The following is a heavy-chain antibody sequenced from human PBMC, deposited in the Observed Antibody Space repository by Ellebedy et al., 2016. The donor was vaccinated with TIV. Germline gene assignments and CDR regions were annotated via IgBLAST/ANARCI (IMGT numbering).Heavy chain of an antibody. CDR1: GYTFTSYY. J-gene: IGHJ6*02. CDR2: IDPSGGST. D-gene: IGHD1-26*01. CDR3: ARDRIVGATSPHYYGMDV. Sequence: ASVKVSCKASGYTFTSYYMHWVRQAPGQGLEWMGMIDPSGGSTSYAQKFQGRVTMTTDTSTSTVFMELSSLTSEDTAVYYCARDRIVGATSPHYYGMDVWGQGTTVTVSS. V-gene: IGHV1-46*01.